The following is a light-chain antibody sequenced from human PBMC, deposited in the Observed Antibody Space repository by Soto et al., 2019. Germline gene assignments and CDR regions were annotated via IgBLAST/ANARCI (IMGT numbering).Light chain of an antibody. V-gene: IGKV1-5*01. Sequence: DIQMTQSPSTLSASVGDRVTITCRASQSISTSLAWYQQKPGKAPKFLIYDASSLQSGVPSRFSGSGSGTEFTLTISSLQPDDFATYYCQQYKGYSPLTFGGGTKLEIK. CDR1: QSISTS. J-gene: IGKJ4*01. CDR3: QQYKGYSPLT. CDR2: DAS.